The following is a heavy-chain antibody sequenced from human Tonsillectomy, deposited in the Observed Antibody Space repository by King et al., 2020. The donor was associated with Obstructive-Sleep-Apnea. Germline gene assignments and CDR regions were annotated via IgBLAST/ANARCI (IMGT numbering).Heavy chain of an antibody. Sequence: ITLKESGPTLVKPTQTLTLTCTFSGFSLNTSGVSVGWIRQPPGKALEWLALIYWDDDKRHSPSLRSRLTITKGTSKNQVVLTMTNMDPVDTATYYCAHSFLGEYIFDYWGQGTLVTVSS. V-gene: IGHV2-5*02. CDR2: IYWDDDK. J-gene: IGHJ4*02. D-gene: IGHD3-10*01. CDR3: AHSFLGEYIFDY. CDR1: GFSLNTSGVS.